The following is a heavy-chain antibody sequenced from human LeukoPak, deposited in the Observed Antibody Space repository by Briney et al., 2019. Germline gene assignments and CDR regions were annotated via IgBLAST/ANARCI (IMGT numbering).Heavy chain of an antibody. CDR1: GGSFSGYY. Sequence: SETLSLTCAVYGGSFSGYYWSWIRQPPGKGLEWIGEINHSGSTNYNPSLKSRVTISVDTSKNQFSLKLSSVTAADTAVYYCARTARGPSYSSGWYGHYYYGMDVWGQGTTVTVSS. D-gene: IGHD6-19*01. CDR2: INHSGST. CDR3: ARTARGPSYSSGWYGHYYYGMDV. V-gene: IGHV4-34*01. J-gene: IGHJ6*02.